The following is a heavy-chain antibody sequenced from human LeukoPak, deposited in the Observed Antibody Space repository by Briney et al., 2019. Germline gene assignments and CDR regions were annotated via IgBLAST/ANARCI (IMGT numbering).Heavy chain of an antibody. D-gene: IGHD3-3*01. Sequence: GGSLRLSCAASGFTFSSYAMSWVRQAPGKGLEWVSAISGSGGSAYYADSVKGRFTISRDNSKNTLYLQMNSLRAEDTAVYYCARERAASTIFGVAYYWGQGTLVTVSS. J-gene: IGHJ4*02. V-gene: IGHV3-23*01. CDR1: GFTFSSYA. CDR3: ARERAASTIFGVAYY. CDR2: ISGSGGSA.